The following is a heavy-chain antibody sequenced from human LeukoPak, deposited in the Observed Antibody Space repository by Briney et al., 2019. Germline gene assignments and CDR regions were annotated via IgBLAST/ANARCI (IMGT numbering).Heavy chain of an antibody. CDR2: ISTSSRYI. Sequence: GGYLRLSCAASGFTLSNYDMNWVRQAPGKGLEWVSSISTSSRYIYYKDSVRGRFTISRDDAKNSLYLEMNSLRAEDTAVYYCARADCSSSTCYLRRSWFDPWGQGTLVTVSS. D-gene: IGHD2-2*01. J-gene: IGHJ5*02. CDR3: ARADCSSSTCYLRRSWFDP. V-gene: IGHV3-21*01. CDR1: GFTLSNYD.